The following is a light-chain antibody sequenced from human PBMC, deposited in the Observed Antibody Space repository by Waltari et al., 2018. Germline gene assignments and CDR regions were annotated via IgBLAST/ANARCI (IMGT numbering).Light chain of an antibody. CDR2: DAS. Sequence: DIQMTQSPSSLPASVGDRVTITCQASQDISNYLNWYQQKQGKAPKLLIYDASNLETVVPSRFSGSGSGTDFTFTISSLQPEDIATYYCQQYDNLPLTFGGGTKVEIK. CDR3: QQYDNLPLT. V-gene: IGKV1-33*01. J-gene: IGKJ4*01. CDR1: QDISNY.